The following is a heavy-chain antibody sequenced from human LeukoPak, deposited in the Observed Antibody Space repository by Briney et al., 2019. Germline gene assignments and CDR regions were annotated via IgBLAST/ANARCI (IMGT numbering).Heavy chain of an antibody. Sequence: GESLKISCKGSGYSFTSYWIGWVRQMPGKGLEWMGIIYPGDSDTRYSPSFQGQVTISADKSISTAYLQWSSLKAPDTAMYYCARNLEYCSGGSCYLNWFDPWGQGTLVTVSS. CDR2: IYPGDSDT. CDR3: ARNLEYCSGGSCYLNWFDP. V-gene: IGHV5-51*01. CDR1: GYSFTSYW. D-gene: IGHD2-15*01. J-gene: IGHJ5*02.